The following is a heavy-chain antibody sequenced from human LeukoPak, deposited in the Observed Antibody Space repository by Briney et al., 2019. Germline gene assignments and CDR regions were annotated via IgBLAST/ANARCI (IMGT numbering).Heavy chain of an antibody. D-gene: IGHD3-22*01. CDR3: ARCGGNYYDSSGYYYAPAY. CDR2: INWNGGST. V-gene: IGHV3-20*04. Sequence: GGSLRLSCAASGFTFDDYGMSWVRQAPGKGLEWVSGINWNGGSTGYADSGKGRFTISRDNAKNSLYLQMNSLRAEDTALYYCARCGGNYYDSSGYYYAPAYWGQGTLVTVSS. J-gene: IGHJ4*02. CDR1: GFTFDDYG.